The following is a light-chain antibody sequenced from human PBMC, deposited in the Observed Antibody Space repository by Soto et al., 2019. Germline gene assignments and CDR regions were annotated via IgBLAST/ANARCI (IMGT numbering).Light chain of an antibody. CDR2: GAS. V-gene: IGKV3-20*01. Sequence: EIVLTQSPGTLSLSPGERDTLSCRASQSVNNNYLAWYQQKPGQAPRLLIYGASSRATDIQDKFSGSGSGTDFSLTISRLEPEDFSVYYCQQYGSSPPFTCGAGTKVDVK. CDR3: QQYGSSPPFT. J-gene: IGKJ3*01. CDR1: QSVNNNY.